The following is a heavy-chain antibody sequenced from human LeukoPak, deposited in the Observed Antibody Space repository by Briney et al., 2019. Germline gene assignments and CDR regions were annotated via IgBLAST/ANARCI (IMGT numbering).Heavy chain of an antibody. CDR1: GFTVSSNY. V-gene: IGHV3-53*01. Sequence: GGSLRLSCAASGFTVSSNYMSWVRQAPGKGLEWVSVIYSGGSTYYADSVKGRFTISRDNSKNTLYLQMNSLRAEDTAVYYCARVLGVAITKGAFDIWGQGTMVTVSS. CDR2: IYSGGST. J-gene: IGHJ3*02. D-gene: IGHD3-3*01. CDR3: ARVLGVAITKGAFDI.